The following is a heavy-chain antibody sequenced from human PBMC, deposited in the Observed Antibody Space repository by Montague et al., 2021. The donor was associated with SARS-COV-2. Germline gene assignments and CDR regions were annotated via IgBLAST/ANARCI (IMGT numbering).Heavy chain of an antibody. Sequence: SETLSLTCTVSGGSISSSSYYWGWIRQPPGKGLEWIGSVVYSGSTDYNPCLKSRVTISVDTSKNQFSLKLSSVTAADTAVYYCASMVRAQVYYFDYWGQGTLVTVSS. D-gene: IGHD3-10*01. CDR3: ASMVRAQVYYFDY. CDR2: VVYSGST. J-gene: IGHJ4*02. CDR1: GGSISSSSYY. V-gene: IGHV4-39*01.